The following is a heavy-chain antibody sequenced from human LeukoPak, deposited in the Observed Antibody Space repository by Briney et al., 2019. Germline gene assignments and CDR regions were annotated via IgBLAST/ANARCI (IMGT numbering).Heavy chain of an antibody. D-gene: IGHD3-10*01. J-gene: IGHJ4*02. V-gene: IGHV4-59*12. CDR2: IYYSGST. Sequence: SETLSLTCTVSGDSISNYYWNWIRQPPGKGLEWIGYIYYSGSTNYNPSLKSRVTISLDTSKTQFSLKLSSVTAADTAMYYCARGVAMIRGVAQFDYWGQGTLVTVSS. CDR1: GDSISNYY. CDR3: ARGVAMIRGVAQFDY.